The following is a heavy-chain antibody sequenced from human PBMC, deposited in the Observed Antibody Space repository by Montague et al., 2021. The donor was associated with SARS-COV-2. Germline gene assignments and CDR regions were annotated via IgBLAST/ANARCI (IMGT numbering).Heavy chain of an antibody. Sequence: SETLSLTCTVSGGSIRSSSYYWGWIRQPPGKGLEWIGSTYYSGSTYYNPSLRSRVTIAVDTSKNQFSLKLSSVTAADTAVYYCARVGRQQLVRLSGMDVWGQGTTVTVSS. J-gene: IGHJ6*02. CDR2: TYYSGST. CDR1: GGSIRSSSYY. D-gene: IGHD6-13*01. V-gene: IGHV4-39*07. CDR3: ARVGRQQLVRLSGMDV.